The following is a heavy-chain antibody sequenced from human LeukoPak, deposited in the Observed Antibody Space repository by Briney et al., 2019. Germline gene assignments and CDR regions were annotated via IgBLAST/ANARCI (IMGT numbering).Heavy chain of an antibody. V-gene: IGHV3-23*01. CDR3: AKVTSSDNYFDY. Sequence: RGPSLRLSCEASGFTFATYPMSWVRQAPGKGLEWVSTFSGCGGNTLYADSVKGRFTISRDNSKNTLSLQMNSLRAEDTAVYYCAKVTSSDNYFDYWGQGSLVTVSS. J-gene: IGHJ4*02. CDR2: FSGCGGNT. D-gene: IGHD2-2*01. CDR1: GFTFATYP.